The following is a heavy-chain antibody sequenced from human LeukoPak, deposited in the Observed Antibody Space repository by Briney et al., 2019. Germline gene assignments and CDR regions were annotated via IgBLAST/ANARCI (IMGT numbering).Heavy chain of an antibody. CDR3: AKAPSCSGGRCYPYYFDY. V-gene: IGHV3-23*01. CDR1: GFTFSSYA. Sequence: GGSLRLTCAASGFTFSSYAMSWVRQAPGKGLEWVSAISGSGGSTYYADSVKGRFTISRDNSKNTLYLQMNSLRAEDTAVYYCAKAPSCSGGRCYPYYFDYWGQGTLVPVSS. CDR2: ISGSGGST. J-gene: IGHJ4*02. D-gene: IGHD2-15*01.